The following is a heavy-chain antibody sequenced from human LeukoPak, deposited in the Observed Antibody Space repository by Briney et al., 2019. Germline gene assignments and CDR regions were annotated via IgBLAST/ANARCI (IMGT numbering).Heavy chain of an antibody. J-gene: IGHJ6*03. CDR2: ISSSSYI. V-gene: IGHV3-21*01. Sequence: GGSLRLSCAASGFTFSSYSMNWVRQAPGKGLEWVSSISSSSYIYYADSVKGRFTISRDNAKNSLYLQMNSLRAEDTAVYYCARAAPDYYYMDVWGKGTTVTVSS. D-gene: IGHD6-6*01. CDR1: GFTFSSYS. CDR3: ARAAPDYYYMDV.